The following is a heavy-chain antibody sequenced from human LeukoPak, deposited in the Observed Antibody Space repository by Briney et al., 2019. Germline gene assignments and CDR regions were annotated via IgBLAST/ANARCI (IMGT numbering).Heavy chain of an antibody. Sequence: SETLSLTCTVSGGSISSSSYYWGWIRQPPGKGLEWIGSIYYSGSTYYNPSLKSRVTISVDTSKNQFSLKLSSVTAADTAVYYCARHEYYDFRRFDYWGQGTLVTVSS. CDR3: ARHEYYDFRRFDY. J-gene: IGHJ4*02. CDR1: GGSISSSSYY. V-gene: IGHV4-39*01. D-gene: IGHD3-3*01. CDR2: IYYSGST.